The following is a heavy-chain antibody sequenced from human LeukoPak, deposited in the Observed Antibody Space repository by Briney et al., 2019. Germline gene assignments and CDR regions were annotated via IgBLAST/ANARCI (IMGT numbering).Heavy chain of an antibody. J-gene: IGHJ4*02. CDR1: GFTFTTYW. CDR2: ISSSSSTV. D-gene: IGHD2-15*01. Sequence: GGSLRLSCAASGFTFTTYWMGWVRQAPGKGLEWVSYISSSSSTVYYADSVKGRFTISRDNAKNSLYLQMNSLRAEDTAVYYCARLYCSGGSCYKGAGDYWGQGTQVTVSS. CDR3: ARLYCSGGSCYKGAGDY. V-gene: IGHV3-48*01.